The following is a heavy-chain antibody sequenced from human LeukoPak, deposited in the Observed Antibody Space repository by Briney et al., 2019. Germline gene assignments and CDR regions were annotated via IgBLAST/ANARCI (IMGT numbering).Heavy chain of an antibody. Sequence: PGGSLRLSCVASGFTFSSYWMSWVRQAPGKGLEWVANINQDGGEKYYVDSVKGRFTISRDNAKNSLYLQMNSLRAEDTAVFYCARGGMVRRVMGAFDIWGQGTLVTVSS. CDR2: INQDGGEK. D-gene: IGHD3-10*01. CDR1: GFTFSSYW. V-gene: IGHV3-7*01. J-gene: IGHJ3*02. CDR3: ARGGMVRRVMGAFDI.